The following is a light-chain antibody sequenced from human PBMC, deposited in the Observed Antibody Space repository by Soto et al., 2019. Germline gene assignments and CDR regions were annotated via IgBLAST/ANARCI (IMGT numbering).Light chain of an antibody. CDR2: DAS. CDR3: QQYNSYSRT. V-gene: IGKV1-5*01. J-gene: IGKJ1*01. CDR1: QSISSW. Sequence: DIQMTQSPSTLSASLGDRVTITCRASQSISSWLAWYQQKPGKAPKLLISDASSLKSGVPSRFSGSGSATEFTLTISSLQPDDFATYYCQQYNSYSRTFGQGTKVDI.